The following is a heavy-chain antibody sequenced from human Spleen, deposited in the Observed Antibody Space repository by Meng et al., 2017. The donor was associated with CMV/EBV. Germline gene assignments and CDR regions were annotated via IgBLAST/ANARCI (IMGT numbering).Heavy chain of an antibody. J-gene: IGHJ4*02. CDR1: GDSVSSGSYY. Sequence: SETLSLTCTVSGDSVSSGSYYWTWIRQAPGKGLEWIGYIYYSGSTNYNPSLKSRVSISVDTSKNQFSLTLISVTAADTAVYYCVRVATSYDFWSDYPTNHFYYFDYWGQGTLVTVSS. CDR3: VRVATSYDFWSDYPTNHFYYFDY. CDR2: IYYSGST. V-gene: IGHV4-61*01. D-gene: IGHD3-3*01.